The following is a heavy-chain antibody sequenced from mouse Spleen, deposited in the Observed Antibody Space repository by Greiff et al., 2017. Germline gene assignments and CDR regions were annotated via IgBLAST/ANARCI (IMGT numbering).Heavy chain of an antibody. CDR2: IYPSDSET. J-gene: IGHJ4*01. CDR3: ARGDRVYAMDY. CDR1: GYTFTSYW. Sequence: VQLQQSGAELVRPGSSVKLSCKASGYTFTSYWMDWVKQRPGQGLEWIGNIYPSDSETHYNQKFKDKATLTVDKSSSTAYMQLSSLTSEDSAVYYCARGDRVYAMDYWGQGTSVTVSS. V-gene: IGHV1-61*01.